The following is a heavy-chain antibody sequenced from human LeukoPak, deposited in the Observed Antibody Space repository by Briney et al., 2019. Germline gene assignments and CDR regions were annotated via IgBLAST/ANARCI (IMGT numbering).Heavy chain of an antibody. CDR2: IIPVLGIA. V-gene: IGHV1-69*04. D-gene: IGHD3-3*01. J-gene: IGHJ5*02. Sequence: SVKVSCKASGGTFSSYAISWVRQAPGQGLELMGRIIPVLGIANIAQKFQGRVTLTADKSTSTAYMELNSLRSEGTAVYYCARGDFRSNWLDPWGQGTLVTVSS. CDR1: GGTFSSYA. CDR3: ARGDFRSNWLDP.